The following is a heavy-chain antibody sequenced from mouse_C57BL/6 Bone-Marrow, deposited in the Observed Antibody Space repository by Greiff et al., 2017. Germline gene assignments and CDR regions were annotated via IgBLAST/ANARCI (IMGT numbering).Heavy chain of an antibody. D-gene: IGHD2-2*01. CDR1: GFTINDDY. J-gene: IGHJ2*01. V-gene: IGHV14-4*01. CDR3: SANGCFDY. Sequence: VQLQQSGAELVRPGASVKLSCTASGFTINDDYMHWVKQRPEQGLEWIGWIDPENGDTEYGSKFQGKATITADASSNTAYLQLSSRTSEDNAVYYYSANGCFDYWGQGTTLTVSS. CDR2: IDPENGDT.